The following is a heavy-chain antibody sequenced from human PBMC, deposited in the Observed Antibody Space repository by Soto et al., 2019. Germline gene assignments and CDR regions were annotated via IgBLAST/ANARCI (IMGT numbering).Heavy chain of an antibody. V-gene: IGHV5-10-1*01. CDR1: GYSFTSYW. Sequence: GESLKISCNGSGYSFTSYWISWLRQMPGKGLEWMGRIDPSDSYTNYSPSFQGHVTISADKSISTAYLQWSSLKASDTAMYYCATGQLEGGLIDYWGQGTLVTVYS. CDR3: ATGQLEGGLIDY. J-gene: IGHJ4*02. CDR2: IDPSDSYT. D-gene: IGHD3-3*01.